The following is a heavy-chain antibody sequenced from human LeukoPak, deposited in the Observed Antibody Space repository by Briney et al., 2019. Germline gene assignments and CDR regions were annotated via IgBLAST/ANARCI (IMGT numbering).Heavy chain of an antibody. V-gene: IGHV4-34*01. Sequence: PSETLSLTCAVYGGSFSGYYWSWIRQPPGKGLGWIGEINHSGSTNYNPSLKSRVTISVDTSKNQFSLKLSSVTAADTAVYYCARVYSSGWYRINYWGQGTLVTVSS. D-gene: IGHD6-19*01. J-gene: IGHJ4*02. CDR1: GGSFSGYY. CDR3: ARVYSSGWYRINY. CDR2: INHSGST.